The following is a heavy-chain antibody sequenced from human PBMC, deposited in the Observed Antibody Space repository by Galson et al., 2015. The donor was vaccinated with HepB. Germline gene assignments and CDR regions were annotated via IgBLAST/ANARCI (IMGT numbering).Heavy chain of an antibody. CDR3: ARGGRNPYFYYYGMDV. D-gene: IGHD6-25*01. V-gene: IGHV1-69*13. Sequence: SVKVSCKASGDTFSSYLINWVRQAPGQGLEWMGGIIPRFRKVNFAQRVQGRVTITADESTNTVYMELSSLRFQDTAVYYCARGGRNPYFYYYGMDVWGQGTTVTGSS. J-gene: IGHJ6*02. CDR2: IIPRFRKV. CDR1: GDTFSSYL.